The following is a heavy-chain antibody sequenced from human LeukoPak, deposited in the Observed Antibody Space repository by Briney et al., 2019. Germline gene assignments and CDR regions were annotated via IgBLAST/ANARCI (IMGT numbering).Heavy chain of an antibody. CDR1: GGSISSSSYY. CDR2: IYYSGST. D-gene: IGHD1-26*01. J-gene: IGHJ4*02. CDR3: ATTTIRLGY. Sequence: SETLSLTCTVSGGSISSSSYYWGWIRQPPGKGLEWIGSIYYSGSTYYNPSLKSRVTISVDTSKNQFSLKLTSVTAADTAVYCCATTTIRLGYWGQGTLVTVSS. V-gene: IGHV4-39*07.